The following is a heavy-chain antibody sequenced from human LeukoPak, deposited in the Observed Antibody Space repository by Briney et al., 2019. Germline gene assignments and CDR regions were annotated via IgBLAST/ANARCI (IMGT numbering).Heavy chain of an antibody. D-gene: IGHD6-13*01. CDR2: ISGSGGST. CDR3: AREGYSSLTTDY. CDR1: GFTFSSYG. V-gene: IGHV3-23*01. J-gene: IGHJ4*02. Sequence: GGSLRLSCAASGFTFSSYGMSWVRQAPGKGLEWVSAISGSGGSTYYADSVKGRFTISRDNSKNTLYLQMGSLRAEDMAVYYCAREGYSSLTTDYWGQGTLVTVSS.